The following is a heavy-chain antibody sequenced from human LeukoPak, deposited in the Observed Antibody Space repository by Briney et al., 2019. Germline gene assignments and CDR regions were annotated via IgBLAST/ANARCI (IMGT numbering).Heavy chain of an antibody. CDR1: GFTVSSNY. Sequence: GGSLRLSCAASGFTVSSNYMSWVRQAPGKGLEWVSGIYSGGSTYYADSVKCRFTISRDNSKTTLYLQMNSLRAEDTAVYYCARDRRGAVGGTTYDYMDVWGKGTTVTVSS. CDR3: ARDRRGAVGGTTYDYMDV. CDR2: IYSGGST. J-gene: IGHJ6*03. D-gene: IGHD1-26*01. V-gene: IGHV3-53*01.